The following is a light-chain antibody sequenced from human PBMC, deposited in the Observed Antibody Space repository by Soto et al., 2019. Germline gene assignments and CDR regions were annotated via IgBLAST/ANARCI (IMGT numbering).Light chain of an antibody. J-gene: IGKJ1*01. V-gene: IGKV3-20*01. CDR3: QQYGRSPWT. CDR1: QSVSSNY. CDR2: DAS. Sequence: PGDRATLSCRASQSVSSNYLAWYQQKPGQAPRLLIYDASRRATGIPDRFSGSGSGTDFTLIISRLQPEDFEVYYCQQYGRSPWTFGQGTKVDIK.